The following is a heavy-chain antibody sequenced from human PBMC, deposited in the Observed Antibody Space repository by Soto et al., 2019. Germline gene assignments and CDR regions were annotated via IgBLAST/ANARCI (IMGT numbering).Heavy chain of an antibody. CDR3: AKEVTSYGYSGLDY. V-gene: IGHV3-23*01. CDR1: GLTFSTYA. D-gene: IGHD3-16*01. Sequence: GGSMRLSFAACGLTFSTYAINWVRRAPGKGLEWVSSITGNSDNTFYADSVRGRFTISRDNSKNTLYLQMNHLRAEDTAVYFCAKEVTSYGYSGLDYWGQGTLVTVSS. CDR2: ITGNSDNT. J-gene: IGHJ4*02.